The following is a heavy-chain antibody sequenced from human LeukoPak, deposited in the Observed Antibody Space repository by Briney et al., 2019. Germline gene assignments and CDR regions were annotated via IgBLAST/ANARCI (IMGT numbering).Heavy chain of an antibody. D-gene: IGHD1-14*01. V-gene: IGHV3-23*01. Sequence: PGGSLRLSCAASGFTFSSYAMSWVRQAPGKGLEWVSAISGRGGSTYYADSVKGRFTISRDNSKNTLYLQMNSLRAEDTAVYYCAKDSPWDPTPDDAFDIWGQGTMVTVSS. CDR1: GFTFSSYA. CDR2: ISGRGGST. CDR3: AKDSPWDPTPDDAFDI. J-gene: IGHJ3*02.